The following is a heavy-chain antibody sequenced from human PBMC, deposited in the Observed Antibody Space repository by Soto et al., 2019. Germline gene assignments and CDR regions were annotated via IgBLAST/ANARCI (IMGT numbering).Heavy chain of an antibody. CDR2: INAGNGNT. D-gene: IGHD2-2*01. J-gene: IGHJ6*02. CDR3: ARHDCISSSCYYYYYYVMDV. Sequence: PSVKVSCKASGYTFTSYAMHWVRQAPGQRLEWMGWINAGNGNTKYSQQFQGRVTITADESTSTAYMELSSLRSEDTAVYYCARHDCISSSCYYYYYYVMDVWGQGTTVTVSS. V-gene: IGHV1-3*01. CDR1: GYTFTSYA.